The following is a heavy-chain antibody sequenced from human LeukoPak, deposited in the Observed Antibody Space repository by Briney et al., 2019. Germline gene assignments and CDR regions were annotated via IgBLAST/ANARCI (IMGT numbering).Heavy chain of an antibody. CDR2: INPNSGGT. CDR1: GYTFTGYY. Sequence: GASVKVSCKASGYTFTGYYMHWVRQAPGQGLEWMGRINPNSGGTNYAQKFQGRVTMTRDTSISTAYMELSRLRSDDTAVYYCARAGRYFDWLLSYGMDVWGQGTTVTVSS. J-gene: IGHJ6*02. D-gene: IGHD3-9*01. CDR3: ARAGRYFDWLLSYGMDV. V-gene: IGHV1-2*06.